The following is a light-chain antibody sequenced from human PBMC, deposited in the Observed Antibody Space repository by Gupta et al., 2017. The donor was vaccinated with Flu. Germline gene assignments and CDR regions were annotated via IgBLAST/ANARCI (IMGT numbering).Light chain of an antibody. CDR1: SSDVGGYNY. V-gene: IGLV2-8*01. CDR3: SSYAGSNNWV. Sequence: QSALTQPPSASGSPGQSVSISCTGPSSDVGGYNYVPWYQHHPGKAPKLMIYEVSKRPSGVPDRFSGSKSGNTASLTVSGLQAEDEADYYCSSYAGSNNWVFGGGTKLTVL. J-gene: IGLJ3*02. CDR2: EVS.